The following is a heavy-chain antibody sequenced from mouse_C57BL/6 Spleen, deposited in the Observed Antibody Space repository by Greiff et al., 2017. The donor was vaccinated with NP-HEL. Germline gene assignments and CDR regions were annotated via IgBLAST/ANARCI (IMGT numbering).Heavy chain of an antibody. CDR1: GFTFSSYA. CDR2: ISSGGDYI. D-gene: IGHD2-5*01. J-gene: IGHJ4*01. CDR3: TRAYYSNYEDAMDY. Sequence: EVKLVESGEGLVKPGGSLKLSCAASGFTFSSYAMSWVRQTPEKRLEWVAYISSGGDYIYYADTVKGRFTISRDNARNTLYLQMSSLKSEDTAMYYCTRAYYSNYEDAMDYWGQGTSVTVSS. V-gene: IGHV5-9-1*02.